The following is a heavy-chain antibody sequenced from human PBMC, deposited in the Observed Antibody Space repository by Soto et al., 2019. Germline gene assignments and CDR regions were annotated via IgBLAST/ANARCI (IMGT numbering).Heavy chain of an antibody. J-gene: IGHJ5*02. D-gene: IGHD3-22*01. CDR1: GGSISSGGYY. Sequence: SETLSLTCTVSGGSISSGGYYWSWIRQHPGKGLEWIGYIYYSGSTYYNPSLKSRVTISVDTSKNQFSLKLSSVTAADAAVYYCARDGGTDSSGPFPLAWGQGTLVTVSS. CDR2: IYYSGST. V-gene: IGHV4-31*03. CDR3: ARDGGTDSSGPFPLA.